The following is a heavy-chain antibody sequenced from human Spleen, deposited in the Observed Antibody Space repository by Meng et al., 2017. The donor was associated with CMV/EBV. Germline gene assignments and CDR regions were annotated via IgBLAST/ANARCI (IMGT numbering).Heavy chain of an antibody. D-gene: IGHD6-19*01. Sequence: QVQLQQGGAGLLKPSETLSLTCAVYGGSFSGYYWSWIRQPPGKGLEWIGEINHSGSTNYNPSLKSRVTISVDTSKNQFSLKLSSVTAADTAVYYCARVISAVAGGFVDWGQGTLVTVSS. CDR1: GGSFSGYY. V-gene: IGHV4-34*01. CDR2: INHSGST. J-gene: IGHJ4*02. CDR3: ARVISAVAGGFVD.